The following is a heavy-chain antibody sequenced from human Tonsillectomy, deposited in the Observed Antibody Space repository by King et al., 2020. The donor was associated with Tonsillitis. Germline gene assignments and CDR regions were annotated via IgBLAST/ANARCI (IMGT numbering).Heavy chain of an antibody. D-gene: IGHD5-24*01. CDR3: ARVEDGYRSAAGSWFDP. V-gene: IGHV3-48*02. J-gene: IGHJ5*02. CDR1: GFMFSDYS. CDR2: ISSSSTTI. Sequence: VQLVESGGGLVQPGGSLRLSCEGSGFMFSDYSIHWLRQAPGKGPEWVSYISSSSTTIYHADSVKGRFTISRDNVKRSVYLQMNSLSDEDAAIYYCARVEDGYRSAAGSWFDPWGQGTLVLVSS.